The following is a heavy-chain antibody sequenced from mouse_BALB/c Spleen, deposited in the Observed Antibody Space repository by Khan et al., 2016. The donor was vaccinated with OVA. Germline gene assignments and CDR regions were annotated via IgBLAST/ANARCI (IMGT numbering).Heavy chain of an antibody. CDR2: IYLYNGGT. J-gene: IGHJ2*01. CDR1: GYTFTDYN. CDR3: ARSRGPGYDYCFDY. Sequence: VQLQQSGPELVKPGASVKISCKASGYTFTDYNMHWVKQSHGKSLEWIGYIYLYNGGTGSNQKFKSKATLTVDNSSRTAYMELRSLTSEDSAVYYCARSRGPGYDYCFDYWGQGTTLTVSS. V-gene: IGHV1S29*02. D-gene: IGHD2-4*01.